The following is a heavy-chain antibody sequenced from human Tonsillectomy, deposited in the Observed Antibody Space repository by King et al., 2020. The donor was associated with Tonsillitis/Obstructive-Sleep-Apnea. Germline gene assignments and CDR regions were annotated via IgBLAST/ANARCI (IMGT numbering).Heavy chain of an antibody. V-gene: IGHV3-53*01. CDR2: IYSGGST. CDR3: GMTTVNSYFDY. CDR1: GFTVSSNY. J-gene: IGHJ4*02. D-gene: IGHD4-17*01. Sequence: VQLVESGGGLIQPGGSLRLSCAASGFTVSSNYMSWVRQAPGKGLDWVSVIYSGGSTYYADSVKGRFTISRDNSKNTLYLQMNSLRAEDTAVYYCGMTTVNSYFDYWGQGTLVTVSS.